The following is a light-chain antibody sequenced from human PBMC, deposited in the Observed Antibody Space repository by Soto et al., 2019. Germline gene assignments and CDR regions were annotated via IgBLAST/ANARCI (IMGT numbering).Light chain of an antibody. J-gene: IGKJ2*01. CDR3: QQRSNWPT. Sequence: ELVMTQSPATLSVSPGARVTLFCRASQSVRSNSAWYQQKPGQAPRLLIYDASNRATGIQARFSGSGSGTDFTLTISSLEPEDFAVYYCQQRSNWPTFGQGTKVDI. V-gene: IGKV3-11*01. CDR1: QSVRSN. CDR2: DAS.